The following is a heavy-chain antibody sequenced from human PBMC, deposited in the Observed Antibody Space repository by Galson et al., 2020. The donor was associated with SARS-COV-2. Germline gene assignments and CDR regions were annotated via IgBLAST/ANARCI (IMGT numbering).Heavy chain of an antibody. CDR1: GFTFSSDE. V-gene: IGHV3-48*03. CDR3: ARHGVCYNCYESVAS. D-gene: IGHD1-1*01. CDR2: ISGSSTTI. Sequence: GGSLRLSCAASGFTFSSDEMNWVRQAPGKGLEWVSYISGSSTTINYADSVKGRFTISRDNAKNSLYLQMNNLRAEDTAVYYCARHGVCYNCYESVASWGQGALVTVSS. J-gene: IGHJ5*01.